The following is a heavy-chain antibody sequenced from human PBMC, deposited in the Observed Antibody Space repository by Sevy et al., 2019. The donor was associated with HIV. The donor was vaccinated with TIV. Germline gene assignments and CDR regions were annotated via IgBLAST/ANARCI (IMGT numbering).Heavy chain of an antibody. J-gene: IGHJ5*02. CDR3: ARDVEEFWGYSSSWIAVAGHNWFDP. CDR2: ISSSSSYI. D-gene: IGHD6-13*01. V-gene: IGHV3-21*01. Sequence: GGSLRLSCAASGFTFSSYSMNWVRQAPGKGLEWVSSISSSSSYIYYADSVKGRFTISRDNAKNSLYLQMNSLRAEDMTGYYSARDVEEFWGYSSSWIAVAGHNWFDPWGQGTLVTVSS. CDR1: GFTFSSYS.